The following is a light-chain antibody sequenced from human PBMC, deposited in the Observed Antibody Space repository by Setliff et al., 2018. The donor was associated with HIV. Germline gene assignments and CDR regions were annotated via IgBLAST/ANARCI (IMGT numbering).Light chain of an antibody. J-gene: IGLJ3*02. CDR3: ASWDDSLNGWV. CDR1: SSNIGAGYD. Sequence: QSVLTQPPSVSGAPGQMVTISCIGSSSNIGAGYDVHWYQQVPGTAPKLLIFDNHIRPSGVPDRFSGSKSGTSASLAISGLQSEDEADYHCASWDDSLNGWVFGGGTKVTVL. CDR2: DNH. V-gene: IGLV1-40*01.